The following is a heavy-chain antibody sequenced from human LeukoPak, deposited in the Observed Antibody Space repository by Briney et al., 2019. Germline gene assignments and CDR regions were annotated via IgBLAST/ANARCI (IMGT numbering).Heavy chain of an antibody. V-gene: IGHV1-18*01. CDR3: ARGGDYYDSSGYYDLDY. CDR1: GYTFTSYA. CDR2: ISAYNGNT. J-gene: IGHJ4*02. D-gene: IGHD3-22*01. Sequence: ASVKVSCKASGYTFTSYAMNWVRQAPGQGLEWMGWISAYNGNTNYAQKLQGRVTMTTDTSTSTAYMELRSLRSDDTAVYYCARGGDYYDSSGYYDLDYWGQGTLVTVSS.